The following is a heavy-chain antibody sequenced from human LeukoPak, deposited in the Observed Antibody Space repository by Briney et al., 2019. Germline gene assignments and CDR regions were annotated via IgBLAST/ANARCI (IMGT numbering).Heavy chain of an antibody. D-gene: IGHD1-26*01. Sequence: SETLSLTCSVSGGSISTYYWSWVRQPPGKGLEWIGHIDYSGSTNYNPSLESRVAMSVDTSKKELTLKLSSVTAADTAVYYCARHSPVGIFYFDYWGQGTLVTVSS. CDR1: GGSISTYY. CDR3: ARHSPVGIFYFDY. CDR2: IDYSGST. V-gene: IGHV4-59*13. J-gene: IGHJ4*02.